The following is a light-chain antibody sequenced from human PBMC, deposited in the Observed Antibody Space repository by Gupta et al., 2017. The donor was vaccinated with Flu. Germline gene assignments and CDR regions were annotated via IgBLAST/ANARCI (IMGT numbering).Light chain of an antibody. CDR2: AAS. CDR1: QHISSW. CDR3: LQANSFPLT. Sequence: GDRVSITCRASQHISSWLAWYQLKPGKAPKVLIYAASSLQSGVPSRFSGSGYGTDFTLTTTSLQPEDFSTYFCLQANSFPLTFGGGTNVEMK. V-gene: IGKV1-12*01. J-gene: IGKJ4*01.